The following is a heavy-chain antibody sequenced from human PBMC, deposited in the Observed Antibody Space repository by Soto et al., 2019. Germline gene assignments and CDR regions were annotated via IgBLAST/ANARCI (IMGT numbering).Heavy chain of an antibody. Sequence: VGSLIISCAASGFSFGSYALSWVRQAPGKGLEWVSTISGSDGKTFYADSVKGRFSISRDTSQNTLYLQMNSLRADDTAIYYCARWSYLDYWGQGTRVTVSS. J-gene: IGHJ4*02. V-gene: IGHV3-23*01. CDR1: GFSFGSYA. CDR3: ARWSYLDY. CDR2: ISGSDGKT. D-gene: IGHD3-3*01.